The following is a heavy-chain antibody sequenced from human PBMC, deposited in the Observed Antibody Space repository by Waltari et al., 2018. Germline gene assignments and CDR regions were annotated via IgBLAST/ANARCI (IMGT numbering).Heavy chain of an antibody. CDR2: IYYSGSI. CDR1: GCSISTSSYY. Sequence: QLQLQESGPGLVKPSETLSLTCTVSGCSISTSSYYWGWIRQPPGKGLEWIGTIYYSGSIYYNPSLKSRVTISVDTSKNQFSLKLSSVTAADTAVYHCARMGGSGSYLGWFDPWGQGTLVTVSS. V-gene: IGHV4-39*01. CDR3: ARMGGSGSYLGWFDP. J-gene: IGHJ5*02. D-gene: IGHD3-10*01.